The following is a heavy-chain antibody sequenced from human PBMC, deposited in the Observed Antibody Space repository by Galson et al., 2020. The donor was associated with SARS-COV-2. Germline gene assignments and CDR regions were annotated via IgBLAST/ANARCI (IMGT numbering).Heavy chain of an antibody. V-gene: IGHV1-69*10. D-gene: IGHD2-2*01. CDR3: ARDSRYCSSTSCFDY. CDR2: IIPILGIA. Sequence: SVKVSCKASGGTFSSYAISWVRQAPGQGLEWMGGIIPILGIANYAQKFQGRVTITADKSTSTAYMELSSLRSEDTAVYYCARDSRYCSSTSCFDYWGQGTLVTVSS. J-gene: IGHJ4*02. CDR1: GGTFSSYA.